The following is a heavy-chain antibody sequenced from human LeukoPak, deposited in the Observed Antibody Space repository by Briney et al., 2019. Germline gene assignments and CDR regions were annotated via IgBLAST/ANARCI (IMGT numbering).Heavy chain of an antibody. CDR3: ASAYYDILTGYFDY. CDR2: IYHSGST. V-gene: IGHV4-38-2*01. Sequence: PSETLSLTCAVSGYSISSGYYWGWIRQPPGKGLEWIGSIYHSGSTYYNPSLRGRVTISVDTSKNQFSLKLSSVTAADTAVYYCASAYYDILTGYFDYWGQGTLVTVSS. J-gene: IGHJ4*02. D-gene: IGHD3-9*01. CDR1: GYSISSGYY.